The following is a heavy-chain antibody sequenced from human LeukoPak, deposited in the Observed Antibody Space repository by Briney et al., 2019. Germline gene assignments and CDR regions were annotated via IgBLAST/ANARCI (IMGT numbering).Heavy chain of an antibody. CDR2: IRSKAYGGAT. J-gene: IGHJ4*02. D-gene: IGHD3-10*01. CDR1: GFTFGDYA. V-gene: IGHV3-49*04. CDR3: TRDAKGDYFGAGSSRYYFDY. Sequence: GGSLRLSCTASGFTFGDYAMSWVRQAPGKGLEWVGFIRSKAYGGATEYAASVKGRFTISRDDSKSIAYLQMNSLKTEDTAVYYCTRDAKGDYFGAGSSRYYFDYWGQGTLVTVSS.